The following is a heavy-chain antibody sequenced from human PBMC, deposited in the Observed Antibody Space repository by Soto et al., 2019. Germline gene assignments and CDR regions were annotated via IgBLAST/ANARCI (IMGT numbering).Heavy chain of an antibody. CDR2: IYHSGST. D-gene: IGHD3-22*01. J-gene: IGHJ3*02. CDR3: ARELEGGMIVVVRRDAFDI. V-gene: IGHV4-38-2*02. CDR1: GYSISSGYY. Sequence: KTSETLSLTCAVSGYSISSGYYWGWIRQPPGKGLEWIGSIYHSGSTYYNPSLKSRVTISVDTSKNQFSLKLSSVTAADTAVYYCARELEGGMIVVVRRDAFDIWGQGTMVTVSS.